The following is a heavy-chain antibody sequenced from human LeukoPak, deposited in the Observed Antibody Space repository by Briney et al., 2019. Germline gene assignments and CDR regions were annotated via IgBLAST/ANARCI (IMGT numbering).Heavy chain of an antibody. CDR1: GFTFISYS. D-gene: IGHD2-2*01. CDR2: ISSNDGGYI. Sequence: GGSLRLSCAVSGFTFISYSMHWVRQAPGKGLEWVSSISSNDGGYIYYADSVKGRFTISRDNARNSLYLQMNSLRAEDTAVYYCARGNAPLPFDFWGQGTLVTVSS. V-gene: IGHV3-21*01. J-gene: IGHJ4*02. CDR3: ARGNAPLPFDF.